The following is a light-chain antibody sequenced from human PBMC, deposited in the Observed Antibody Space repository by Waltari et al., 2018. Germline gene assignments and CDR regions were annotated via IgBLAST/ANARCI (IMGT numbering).Light chain of an antibody. CDR3: QQRSDWLLT. J-gene: IGKJ4*01. CDR1: QCVSSY. V-gene: IGKV3-11*01. CDR2: DAS. Sequence: EIVLTQSPSTLSFAPGDRATLSCRASQCVSSYLAWYQQKSGQAPRLPIYDASNRATGIPARFSGGGSGTDFTLTISSLEPEDFAVYYCQQRSDWLLTFGGGTKVEIK.